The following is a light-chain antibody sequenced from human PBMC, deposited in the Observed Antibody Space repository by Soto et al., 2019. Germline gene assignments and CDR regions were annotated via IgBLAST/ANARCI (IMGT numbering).Light chain of an antibody. Sequence: QSALTQPASVSGSPGQSITISCTGTSSDVGSYNLVSWYQQHPGKAPKLMIYEGRKRPSGVSNRFSGSKSGNTASLTISGVQDEDEAEYYCCSYAGSSVAFGGGTKLTVL. CDR2: EGR. V-gene: IGLV2-23*01. CDR3: CSYAGSSVA. CDR1: SSDVGSYNL. J-gene: IGLJ2*01.